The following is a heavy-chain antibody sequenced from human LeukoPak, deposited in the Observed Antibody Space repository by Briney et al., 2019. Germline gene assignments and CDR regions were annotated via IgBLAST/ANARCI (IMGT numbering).Heavy chain of an antibody. CDR3: ARYCTSTSCFSSLGSLW. D-gene: IGHD2-2*01. Sequence: GGSLRLSCAASGFTFSTYAMSWVRQAPGKGLEWVSAISTSGDDTYYADSVKGRFTISRDNSKNTVFLQMNSLRAEDTAAYYCARYCTSTSCFSSLGSLWWGQGTLVTVSS. CDR2: ISTSGDDT. J-gene: IGHJ4*02. V-gene: IGHV3-23*01. CDR1: GFTFSTYA.